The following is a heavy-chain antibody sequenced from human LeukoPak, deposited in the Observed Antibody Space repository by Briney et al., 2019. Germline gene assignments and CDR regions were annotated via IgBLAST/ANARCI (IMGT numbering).Heavy chain of an antibody. J-gene: IGHJ6*02. CDR3: ARVGTTVSTNYYGMDV. V-gene: IGHV3-66*02. Sequence: GGSLRLSRVASEFTVSSNYMNWVRQAPGKGLEWVSFIYTSGSTYYADSVRGRFTISRDNSKNTLYLEMNSLRAEDTAVYYCARVGTTVSTNYYGMDVWGQGTTVTVSS. D-gene: IGHD4-11*01. CDR2: IYTSGST. CDR1: EFTVSSNY.